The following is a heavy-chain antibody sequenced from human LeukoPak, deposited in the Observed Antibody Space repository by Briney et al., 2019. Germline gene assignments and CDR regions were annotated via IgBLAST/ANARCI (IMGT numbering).Heavy chain of an antibody. CDR2: ILYSGST. CDR3: AGDTVGFDS. Sequence: SSETLSLTCTVSGASISSYYWNWIRQPPGKGLEWIGSILYSGSTNYNPSLKSRVSISVDTSKNQFSLKLSSVTAADTAVYYCAGDTVGFDSWGQGALVTVSS. D-gene: IGHD4-23*01. V-gene: IGHV4-59*01. J-gene: IGHJ4*02. CDR1: GASISSYY.